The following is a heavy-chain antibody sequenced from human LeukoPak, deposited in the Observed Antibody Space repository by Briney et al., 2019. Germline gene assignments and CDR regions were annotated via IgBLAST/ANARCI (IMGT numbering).Heavy chain of an antibody. J-gene: IGHJ6*03. V-gene: IGHV3-74*01. CDR3: AREGVAGSYYYYYMDV. CDR1: GFTFSSYW. CDR2: INSDGSST. D-gene: IGHD3-3*01. Sequence: GGSLRLSCAASGFTFSSYWMHWVRQAPGKGLVWVSRINSDGSSTNYADSVKGRFTISRDNAKNSLYLQMNSLRAEDTAVYYCAREGVAGSYYYYYMDVWGKGTTVTVSS.